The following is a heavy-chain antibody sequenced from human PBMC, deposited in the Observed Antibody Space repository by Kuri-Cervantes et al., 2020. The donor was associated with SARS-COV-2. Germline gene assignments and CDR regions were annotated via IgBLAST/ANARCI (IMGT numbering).Heavy chain of an antibody. CDR1: GFMFNDYA. Sequence: LSLTCAPSGFMFNDYAMSSVRHAPGKGLEWVSSIIGSGISTDYADSVKGRFTISRDNSKNTLYLQVNSLRADETAVYYCAKERGYGNEYVDYWGQGTLVTVSS. D-gene: IGHD5-18*01. CDR3: AKERGYGNEYVDY. CDR2: IIGSGIST. V-gene: IGHV3-23*01. J-gene: IGHJ4*02.